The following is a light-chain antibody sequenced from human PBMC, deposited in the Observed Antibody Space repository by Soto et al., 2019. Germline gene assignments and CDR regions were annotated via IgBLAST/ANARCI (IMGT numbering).Light chain of an antibody. CDR3: KQYKEWPPFT. V-gene: IGKV3-20*01. J-gene: IGKJ5*01. CDR2: GAS. Sequence: EIVLTQSPGTLSLSPGERATLSCGASQSVSNNYLAWYQQKPGQAPRLLIYGASNRATGIPDRFSGSGSGTDFTLTISRLEPEDFAVYYCKQYKEWPPFTFGQGTRLEI. CDR1: QSVSNNY.